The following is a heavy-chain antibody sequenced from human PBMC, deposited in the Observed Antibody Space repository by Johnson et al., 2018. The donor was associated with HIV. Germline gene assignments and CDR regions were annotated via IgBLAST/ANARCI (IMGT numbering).Heavy chain of an antibody. Sequence: QVQLVESGGGVVQPGGSLRLSCAASGFTFSSYGMHWVRQAPGKGLEWVAVISYDGSNKYYADSVKGRFTISRDKSKNTLYLQMNSLRGDDTAVYYCARPGIVVLPAGAFDIWGPGTMVTVSS. V-gene: IGHV3-30*19. D-gene: IGHD2-2*01. CDR1: GFTFSSYG. J-gene: IGHJ3*02. CDR3: ARPGIVVLPAGAFDI. CDR2: ISYDGSNK.